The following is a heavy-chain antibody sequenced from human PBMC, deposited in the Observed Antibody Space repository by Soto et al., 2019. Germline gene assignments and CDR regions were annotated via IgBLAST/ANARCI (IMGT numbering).Heavy chain of an antibody. V-gene: IGHV3-13*01. Sequence: GSLRLSCAASGFTFSSYDMHWVRQATGKGLEWVSAIGTAGDTYYPGSVKGRFTISRENAKNSLYLQMNSLRAGDTAVYYCARGPTEYCSGGSCYRDGAFDIWGQGTMVTVSS. CDR2: IGTAGDT. CDR3: ARGPTEYCSGGSCYRDGAFDI. CDR1: GFTFSSYD. J-gene: IGHJ3*02. D-gene: IGHD2-15*01.